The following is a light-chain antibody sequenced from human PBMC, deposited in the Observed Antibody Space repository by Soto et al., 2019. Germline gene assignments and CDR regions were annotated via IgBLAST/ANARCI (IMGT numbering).Light chain of an antibody. CDR2: EGS. Sequence: QSVLTQHASVSGSPGQSITISCTGTSSDVGGYNSVSWYQQHTGKAPKLMIYEGSNRPSGVSDRFSGTKSGNTASLTISGVQPEDEAYYYFSPFRVTNTVIFGGGTKLTVL. J-gene: IGLJ2*01. CDR3: SPFRVTNTVI. CDR1: SSDVGGYNS. V-gene: IGLV2-14*01.